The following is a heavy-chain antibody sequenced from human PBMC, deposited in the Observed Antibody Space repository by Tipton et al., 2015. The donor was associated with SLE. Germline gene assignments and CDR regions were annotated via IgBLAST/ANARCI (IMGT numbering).Heavy chain of an antibody. CDR2: IKSDGSSS. Sequence: SLRLSCAASGFTFTNYWMHWVRQAPGKGLVWVSRIKSDGSSSTYADSVKGRFSISRDSARNSLYLQMNSLRAEDTAVYYCARADDYGDRYYFDYWGQGTLVTVSS. D-gene: IGHD4-17*01. CDR3: ARADDYGDRYYFDY. CDR1: GFTFTNYW. J-gene: IGHJ4*02. V-gene: IGHV3-74*01.